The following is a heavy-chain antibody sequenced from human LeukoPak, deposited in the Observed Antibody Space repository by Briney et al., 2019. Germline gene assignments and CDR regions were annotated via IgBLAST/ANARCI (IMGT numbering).Heavy chain of an antibody. CDR3: ARDQWEHGVVIKFDY. J-gene: IGHJ4*02. CDR1: GFTFSSYA. V-gene: IGHV3-30-3*01. D-gene: IGHD3-3*01. CDR2: ISYDGSNK. Sequence: PGGSLRLSCAASGFTFSSYAMHWVRQAPGKGLEWVAVISYDGSNKYYADSVKGRFTISRDNSKNTLYLQMNSLRAEDTAVYYCARDQWEHGVVIKFDYWGQGTLVTVSS.